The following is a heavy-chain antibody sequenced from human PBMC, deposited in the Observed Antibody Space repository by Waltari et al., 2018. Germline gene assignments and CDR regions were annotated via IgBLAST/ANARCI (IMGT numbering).Heavy chain of an antibody. CDR1: GFSFGGFA. CDR2: ISGSGATT. CDR3: AKAFRGYSGSYFDY. J-gene: IGHJ4*02. D-gene: IGHD5-12*01. V-gene: IGHV3-23*01. Sequence: SLRLSCATSGFSFGGFAMNWVRQAPGKGLEWVSGISGSGATTYYADSVRGRFTISRDNSRNTLSLEVNSLRAEDTAIYYCAKAFRGYSGSYFDYWGQGVPVTVSS.